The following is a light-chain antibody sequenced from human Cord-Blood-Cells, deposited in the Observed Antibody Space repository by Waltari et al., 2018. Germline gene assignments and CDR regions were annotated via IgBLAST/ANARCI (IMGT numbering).Light chain of an antibody. J-gene: IGKJ1*01. CDR3: QQKT. V-gene: IGKV3-11*01. CDR2: DAS. CDR1: QSVSSY. Sequence: EIVLTQSPATLSLSPGERATLSCRASQSVSSYLAWYQQKPGQAPRLLIYDASNMATGIPARFSGSGAGTDFTLTISSLEPEDFAVYYCQQKTFGQGTKVEIK.